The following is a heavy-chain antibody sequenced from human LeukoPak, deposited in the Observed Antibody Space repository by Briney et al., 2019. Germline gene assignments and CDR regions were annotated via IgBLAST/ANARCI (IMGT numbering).Heavy chain of an antibody. V-gene: IGHV1-3*03. D-gene: IGHD4-17*01. CDR2: INAGNGNT. CDR3: ALSHDYGDYDFPY. Sequence: ASVKVSSEASGYTFTGYAMHWVRQAPGQRLEWMGWINAGNGNTKYSQEFQGRVTITRDTSASTAYMELSSLRSEDTAVYYCALSHDYGDYDFPYWGQGTLVTVSS. J-gene: IGHJ1*01. CDR1: GYTFTGYA.